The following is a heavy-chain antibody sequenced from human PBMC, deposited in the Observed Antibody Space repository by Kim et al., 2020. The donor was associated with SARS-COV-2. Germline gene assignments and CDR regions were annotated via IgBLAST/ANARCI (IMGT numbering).Heavy chain of an antibody. Sequence: PKFPGRVTITRDKSTNTRYMELSSLGSEDTAVYYCARGYYYGSGSNPLDYWGQGTLVTVSS. V-gene: IGHV1-69*04. D-gene: IGHD3-10*01. J-gene: IGHJ4*02. CDR3: ARGYYYGSGSNPLDY.